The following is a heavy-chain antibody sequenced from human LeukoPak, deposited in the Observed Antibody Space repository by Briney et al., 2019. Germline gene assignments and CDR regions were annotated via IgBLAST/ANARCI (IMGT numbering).Heavy chain of an antibody. CDR1: GGSISNYY. CDR2: INHSGST. CDR3: ARRQLIRGREYFYMDV. J-gene: IGHJ6*03. V-gene: IGHV4-34*01. Sequence: SETLSLTCTVSGGSISNYYWNWIRQPPGKGPEWIGEINHSGSTNYNASLKSRVTISVDTSKKQFSLKLSSVTAADTAVYYCARRQLIRGREYFYMDVWDTGTTVTVSS. D-gene: IGHD6-13*01.